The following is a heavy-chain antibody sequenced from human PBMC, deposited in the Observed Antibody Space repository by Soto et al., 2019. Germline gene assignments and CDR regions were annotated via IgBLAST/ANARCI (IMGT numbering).Heavy chain of an antibody. CDR3: AKDIMLSDIVGAFDY. V-gene: IGHV3-30*18. J-gene: IGHJ4*02. CDR1: GFTFSSYG. Sequence: GESLKISCAASGFTFSSYGMHWVRQAPGKGLEWVAVISYDGSNKYYADSVKGRFTISRDNSKNTLYLQMNSLRAEDTAVYYCAKDIMLSDIVGAFDYWGQGTLVTVSS. D-gene: IGHD1-26*01. CDR2: ISYDGSNK.